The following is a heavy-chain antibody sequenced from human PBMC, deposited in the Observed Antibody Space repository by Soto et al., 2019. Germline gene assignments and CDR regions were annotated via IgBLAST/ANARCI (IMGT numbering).Heavy chain of an antibody. CDR2: IYWDDDK. Sequence: QITLKESGPTLVKPTQTLTLTCSFSGFSLSTEGVGVGWIRQPPGKALEWLALIYWDDDKRYSPSLRSRLAHTKDTSKNPVVLTINNMEPVDTATYYCALRAPPIVGVTLFHSWGQGILVTVSS. J-gene: IGHJ4*02. V-gene: IGHV2-5*02. CDR1: GFSLSTEGVG. CDR3: ALRAPPIVGVTLFHS. D-gene: IGHD1-26*01.